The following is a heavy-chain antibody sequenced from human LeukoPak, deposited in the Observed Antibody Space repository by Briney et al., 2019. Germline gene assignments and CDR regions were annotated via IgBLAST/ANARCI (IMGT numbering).Heavy chain of an antibody. CDR1: GGTFSSYA. Sequence: ASVKVSCKASGGTFSSYAISWVRQAPGQGLEWMGGIIPIFGTANYAQKFQGRVTITADESTSTAYMELSSLRSEDTAVYNCARAYYYDSPYYYGMDVWGQGTTVTVSS. CDR3: ARAYYYDSPYYYGMDV. V-gene: IGHV1-69*13. D-gene: IGHD3-22*01. J-gene: IGHJ6*02. CDR2: IIPIFGTA.